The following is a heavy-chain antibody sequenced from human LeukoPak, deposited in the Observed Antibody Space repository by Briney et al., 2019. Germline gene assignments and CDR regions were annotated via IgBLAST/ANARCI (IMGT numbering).Heavy chain of an antibody. Sequence: SETLSLTCAVYGGSFSGYYWSWIRQPPGKGLEWIGEINHSGSTNYNPSLKSRVTISVDTSKNQFSLKLSSVTAADTAVYYCARFSWGYYYDSSGSLDAFDIWGQGTMVTVSS. CDR3: ARFSWGYYYDSSGSLDAFDI. CDR2: INHSGST. V-gene: IGHV4-34*01. J-gene: IGHJ3*02. D-gene: IGHD3-22*01. CDR1: GGSFSGYY.